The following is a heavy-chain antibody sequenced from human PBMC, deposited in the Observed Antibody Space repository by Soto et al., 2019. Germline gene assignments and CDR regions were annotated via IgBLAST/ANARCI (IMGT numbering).Heavy chain of an antibody. CDR2: IDPSDSYI. CDR1: GYTFTDYH. V-gene: IGHV5-10-1*01. Sequence: GESLKISCKGSGYTFTDYHITRVRQMPGKGLEWMGRIDPSDSYINDSPSFQGHVTISADKSISTAYLQWSSLKASDTAMYYCARPRLTTVATTHYSYGMDVWGQGTKVTVSS. J-gene: IGHJ6*02. D-gene: IGHD4-17*01. CDR3: ARPRLTTVATTHYSYGMDV.